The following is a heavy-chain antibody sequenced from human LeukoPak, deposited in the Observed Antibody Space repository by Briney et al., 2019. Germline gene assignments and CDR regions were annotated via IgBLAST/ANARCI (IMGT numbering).Heavy chain of an antibody. D-gene: IGHD1-14*01. Sequence: PGGSLRLSCAASGFTFSNYYMSWIRQAPGKGLVWVSYISSRSSNKEYADSVKGRFTISRDNSKNSLYLQMNSLRAEDTAVYYCAKEPNQEPYAFDIWGQGTMVTVSS. CDR2: ISSRSSNK. CDR1: GFTFSNYY. J-gene: IGHJ3*02. CDR3: AKEPNQEPYAFDI. V-gene: IGHV3-11*04.